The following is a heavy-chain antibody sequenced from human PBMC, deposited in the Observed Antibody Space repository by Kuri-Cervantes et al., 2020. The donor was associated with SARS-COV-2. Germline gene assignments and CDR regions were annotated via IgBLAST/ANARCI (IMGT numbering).Heavy chain of an antibody. CDR3: ARLCSSNDYFDY. J-gene: IGHJ4*02. CDR2: MNPNSGNT. Sequence: ASVKVSCKASGYTFTSYDINWVRQATGQGLEWMGWMNPNSGNTGYAQKFQGRVTMTRNTSVSTAYMELSRLKASDTAMYYCARLCSSNDYFDYWGQGTLVTVSS. CDR1: GYTFTSYD. V-gene: IGHV1-8*02. D-gene: IGHD2-2*01.